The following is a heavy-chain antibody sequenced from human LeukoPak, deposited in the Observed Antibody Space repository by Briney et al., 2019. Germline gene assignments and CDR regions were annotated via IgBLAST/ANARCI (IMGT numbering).Heavy chain of an antibody. Sequence: ASVKVSCKASGYTFTDYYMHWVRQAPGQGLEWMGWINPNSGGTNYAQKFQGRVTMTRDTSISTAYMELSRLRSDDTAVYYCANRGIVVAGTLVYWGQGTLVTVSS. J-gene: IGHJ4*02. CDR2: INPNSGGT. CDR1: GYTFTDYY. D-gene: IGHD6-19*01. V-gene: IGHV1-2*02. CDR3: ANRGIVVAGTLVY.